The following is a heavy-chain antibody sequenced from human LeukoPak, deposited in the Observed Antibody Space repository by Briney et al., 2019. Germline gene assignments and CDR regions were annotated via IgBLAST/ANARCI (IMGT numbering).Heavy chain of an antibody. CDR1: AYTFTSYY. D-gene: IGHD3-10*01. CDR2: INPSGGST. Sequence: ASVKLSCNASAYTFTSYYMHWVRQSPGQGLEWMGIINPSGGSTSYAQKFQGRVTMTRDTSTSTVYMELSSLRSEDTAVYYCARDLSPLLWVGELTGAFDYWGQGTLVTVSS. CDR3: ARDLSPLLWVGELTGAFDY. J-gene: IGHJ4*02. V-gene: IGHV1-46*01.